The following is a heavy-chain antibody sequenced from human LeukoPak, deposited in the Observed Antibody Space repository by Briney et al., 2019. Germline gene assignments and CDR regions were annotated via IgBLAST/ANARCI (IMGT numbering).Heavy chain of an antibody. CDR1: GGSFSGYY. Sequence: PSETLSLTCAVYGGSFSGYYWSWIRQPPGKGLEWIGEINHSGSTNYNPSLKSRVTISVETSKNQFSLKLSSVTAADPAVYYCARHIAYGSGSYYDYYMDVWGKGTTVTISS. CDR2: INHSGST. D-gene: IGHD3-10*01. CDR3: ARHIAYGSGSYYDYYMDV. J-gene: IGHJ6*03. V-gene: IGHV4-34*01.